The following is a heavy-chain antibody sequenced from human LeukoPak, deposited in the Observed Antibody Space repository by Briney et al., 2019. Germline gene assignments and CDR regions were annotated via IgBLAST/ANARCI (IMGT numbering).Heavy chain of an antibody. CDR3: AQPLPRSPKTAAARAFGN. Sequence: GGSLRLSCAASGFTFSSYAMSWVRQAPGEGLEWVSAISDSGGSTYYADSVKGRFTISRDNSMNTLYLQMNSLRAEDTAVYYCAQPLPRSPKTAAARAFGNWGQGSLVTVSS. J-gene: IGHJ4*02. V-gene: IGHV3-23*01. D-gene: IGHD6-13*01. CDR1: GFTFSSYA. CDR2: ISDSGGST.